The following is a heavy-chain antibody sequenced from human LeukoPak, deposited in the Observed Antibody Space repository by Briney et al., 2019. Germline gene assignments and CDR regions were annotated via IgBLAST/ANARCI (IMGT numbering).Heavy chain of an antibody. J-gene: IGHJ4*02. CDR1: GFPFDDYG. V-gene: IGHV3-20*04. Sequence: PGRSLRLSCAASGFPFDDYGMSWVRQAPGKGLEWVSGMNWNGVTTAYGDSVKGRFSISRDNAKSSLFLQLDSLRVEDTALYFCASGTGYYDSSGYSFAGLDYWGQGTLVTVSS. CDR2: MNWNGVTT. CDR3: ASGTGYYDSSGYSFAGLDY. D-gene: IGHD3-22*01.